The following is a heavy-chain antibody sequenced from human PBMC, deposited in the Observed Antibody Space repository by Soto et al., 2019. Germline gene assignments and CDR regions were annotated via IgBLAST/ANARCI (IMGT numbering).Heavy chain of an antibody. D-gene: IGHD6-25*01. J-gene: IGHJ4*02. CDR2: INTYNGNT. Sequence: QVQLVQSGAEVKKPGASVRVSCKASGYTFTNYGVSWVRQAPGQGLERMGWINTYNGNTNYEQKFQGRVPVTTDTPTTTAYMELRSLRSDDTAVYYCARGADPTYFDYWGQGTLVTVSS. CDR1: GYTFTNYG. V-gene: IGHV1-18*01. CDR3: ARGADPTYFDY.